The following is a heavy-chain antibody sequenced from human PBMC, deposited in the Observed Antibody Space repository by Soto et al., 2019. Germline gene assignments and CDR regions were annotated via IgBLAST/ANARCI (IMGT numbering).Heavy chain of an antibody. CDR1: GFTFDDYT. D-gene: IGHD3-16*02. J-gene: IGHJ6*03. Sequence: PGGSLRLSCATSGFTFDDYTMHWVRQAPGKGLEWVAVISYDGSNKYYADSVKGRFTISRDNSKNTLYLQMNSLRAEDTAVYYCAKAYDYIWGSYRYYYMDVWGKGTTVTVSS. CDR2: ISYDGSNK. V-gene: IGHV3-30*18. CDR3: AKAYDYIWGSYRYYYMDV.